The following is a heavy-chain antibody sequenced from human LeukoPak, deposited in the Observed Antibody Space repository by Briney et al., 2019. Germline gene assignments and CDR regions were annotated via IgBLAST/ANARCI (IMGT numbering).Heavy chain of an antibody. CDR3: ARDWEGLGENWYVDH. Sequence: ASLKVSCEASGYAFTGYYMHWVRQAPGKGLEWMGWINPNSGGTNYAQKFQGRVTMTRDTSISTAYMELSRLRSDDTAVYYCARDWEGLGENWYVDHWGRGTLVTVSS. V-gene: IGHV1-2*02. CDR1: GYAFTGYY. CDR2: INPNSGGT. D-gene: IGHD1-26*01. J-gene: IGHJ2*01.